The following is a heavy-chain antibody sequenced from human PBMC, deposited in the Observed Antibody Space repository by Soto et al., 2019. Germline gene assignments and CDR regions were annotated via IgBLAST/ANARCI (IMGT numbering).Heavy chain of an antibody. CDR3: ARFGYYGSGTYYVSDY. Sequence: SETLSLTCTVSGGSISSYYWSWIRQPPGKGLEWIGYIYHSGSTLYNPSLESRVTISVDTSKSQFSLKLNSVTAADTAVYYCARFGYYGSGTYYVSDYWGQGTLVTVSS. CDR2: IYHSGST. CDR1: GGSISSYY. V-gene: IGHV4-4*08. D-gene: IGHD3-10*01. J-gene: IGHJ4*02.